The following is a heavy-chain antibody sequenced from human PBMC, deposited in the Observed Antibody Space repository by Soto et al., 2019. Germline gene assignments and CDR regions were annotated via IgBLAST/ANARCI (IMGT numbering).Heavy chain of an antibody. CDR3: AIWPVRRRPKDRTVTNEVSFDY. D-gene: IGHD4-17*01. CDR1: GGTFSSYA. J-gene: IGHJ4*02. Sequence: GASVKVSCKASGGTFSSYAISWVRQAPGQGLEWMGGIIPIFGTANYAQKFQGRVTITADKSTSTAYMELSSLRSEDTAVYYCAIWPVRRRPKDRTVTNEVSFDYWGQGTLVTVSS. CDR2: IIPIFGTA. V-gene: IGHV1-69*06.